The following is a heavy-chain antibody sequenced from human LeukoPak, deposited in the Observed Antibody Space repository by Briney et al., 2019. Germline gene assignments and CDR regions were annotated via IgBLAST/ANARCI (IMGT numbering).Heavy chain of an antibody. Sequence: GGSLGLSCAASGFTFDDYAMHWVRQAPGKGLEWVSGISWNSGSIGYADSVKGRFTISRDNAKNSLYLQMNSLRAEDTALYYCAKDTDADYDSSGSAFDIWGQGTMVTVSS. V-gene: IGHV3-9*01. CDR3: AKDTDADYDSSGSAFDI. J-gene: IGHJ3*02. CDR1: GFTFDDYA. D-gene: IGHD3-22*01. CDR2: ISWNSGSI.